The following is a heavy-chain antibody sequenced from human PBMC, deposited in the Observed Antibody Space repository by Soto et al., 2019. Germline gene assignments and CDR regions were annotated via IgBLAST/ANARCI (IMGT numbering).Heavy chain of an antibody. CDR2: ISAAGDP. CDR1: GFTFRNYD. J-gene: IGHJ6*02. Sequence: EVQLVESGGGLVQPGGSLRLSCEPSGFTFRNYDMHWVRQGTGKGLEWVSGISAAGDPDYADSVEGRFTISRENAQNSFFLQMSSLRVGDTAVYYCARTDRDFYGLDVWGQGTTVIVSS. CDR3: ARTDRDFYGLDV. V-gene: IGHV3-13*05.